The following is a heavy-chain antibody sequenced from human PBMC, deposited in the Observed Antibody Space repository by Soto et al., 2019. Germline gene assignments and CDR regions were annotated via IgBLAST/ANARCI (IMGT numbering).Heavy chain of an antibody. CDR1: GYSFTSYW. Sequence: EVQLVQSGAEVKKPGESLKISCKGSGYSFTSYWIGWVRQMPGKGLEWMGIIYPGDSDTRYSPSFQGQVTISADKSINTTYLQWSSLKASDTAMYYCARTAAAGKYYYGVDVSGQGTTVTVSS. CDR3: ARTAAAGKYYYGVDV. V-gene: IGHV5-51*01. CDR2: IYPGDSDT. J-gene: IGHJ6*02. D-gene: IGHD6-13*01.